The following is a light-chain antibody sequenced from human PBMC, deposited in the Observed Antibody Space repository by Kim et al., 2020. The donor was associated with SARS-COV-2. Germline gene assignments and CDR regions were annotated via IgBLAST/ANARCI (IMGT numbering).Light chain of an antibody. CDR3: QQHSDWPPSLT. CDR2: DVS. Sequence: EIVLTQSPATLSLSPGERATLSCRASQSVKSHLGWYQQKPGQAPRLLMYDVSNRATGIPARFSGSGFGTDFTLTISSLEPEDFAVYYCQQHSDWPPSLTFGGGTKVEIK. CDR1: QSVKSH. J-gene: IGKJ4*01. V-gene: IGKV3-11*01.